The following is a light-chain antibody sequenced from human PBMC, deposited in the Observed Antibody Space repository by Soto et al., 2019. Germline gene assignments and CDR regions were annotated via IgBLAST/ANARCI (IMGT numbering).Light chain of an antibody. J-gene: IGKJ1*01. CDR3: QQYNSYSSM. V-gene: IGKV1-5*03. CDR1: QTISSC. Sequence: DIQMTQSPSTLSGSVGDRVTIAFRASQTISSCLSFYQQKPGKAPKLLIYKASTLKSGVPSRFSGSGSGTEFTLTISSLQPDDFGTYYCQQYNSYSSMFGQGTKVDIK. CDR2: KAS.